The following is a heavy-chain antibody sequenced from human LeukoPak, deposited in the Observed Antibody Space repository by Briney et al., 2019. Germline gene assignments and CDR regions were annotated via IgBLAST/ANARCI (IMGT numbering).Heavy chain of an antibody. CDR3: ARSERYFDWSQGNDY. D-gene: IGHD3-9*01. Sequence: HVASVKVSCKASGYTFTGYYMHWVRQAPGQGLEWMGWINPNSGGTNYAQKFQGRVTMTRDTSISTAYMELSRLRSDDTAVYYCARSERYFDWSQGNDYWGQGTLVTVSS. J-gene: IGHJ4*02. CDR2: INPNSGGT. CDR1: GYTFTGYY. V-gene: IGHV1-2*02.